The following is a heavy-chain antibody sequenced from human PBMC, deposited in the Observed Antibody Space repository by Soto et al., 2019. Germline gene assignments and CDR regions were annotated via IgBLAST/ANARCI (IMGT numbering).Heavy chain of an antibody. CDR3: ARALVPASSGGGANFDY. V-gene: IGHV4-4*02. CDR1: SGSISRSNW. Sequence: QVQLQESGPGLVKPSGTLSLTCAVSSGSISRSNWWSWVRQPPGKGLEWIGEIYHSGSTNYNPSLKIRVTISEAKSKTQSPLKLSSVPAADTAVYYCARALVPASSGGGANFDYWGQGTLVTVSS. J-gene: IGHJ4*02. CDR2: IYHSGST. D-gene: IGHD2-2*01.